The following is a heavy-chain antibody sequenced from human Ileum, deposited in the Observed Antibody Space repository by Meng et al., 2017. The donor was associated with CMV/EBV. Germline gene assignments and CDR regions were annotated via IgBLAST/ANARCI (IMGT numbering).Heavy chain of an antibody. CDR2: IHHSGSN. J-gene: IGHJ6*02. CDR3: ARGVTTYYYYYGMDV. D-gene: IGHD4-11*01. CDR1: GGSFSGYY. V-gene: IGHV4-34*01. Sequence: SETLSLTCAVYGGSFSGYYWSWIRQPPGKGLEWNGEIHHSGSNNYNPSLKNRVTISVDTSKDQFSLKLSSVTAADTAVYYCARGVTTYYYYYGMDVWGQGTTVTVSS.